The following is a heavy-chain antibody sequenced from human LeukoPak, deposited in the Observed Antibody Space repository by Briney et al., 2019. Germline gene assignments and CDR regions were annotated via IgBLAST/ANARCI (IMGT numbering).Heavy chain of an antibody. CDR2: IYHSGST. CDR3: ARGRYYGSGSYPFDY. D-gene: IGHD3-10*01. CDR1: GGSLSSGGYY. Sequence: PSQTLSLTCTVSGGSLSSGGYYWSWIRQPPGKGLEWIGYIYHSGSTYYNPSLKSRVTISVDTSKNQFSLKLSSVTAADTAVYYCARGRYYGSGSYPFDYWGQGTLVTVSS. V-gene: IGHV4-30-2*05. J-gene: IGHJ4*02.